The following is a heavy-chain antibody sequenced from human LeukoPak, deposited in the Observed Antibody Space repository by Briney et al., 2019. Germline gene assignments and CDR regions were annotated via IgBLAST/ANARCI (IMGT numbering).Heavy chain of an antibody. CDR3: ALNVGVNVLGWLDP. V-gene: IGHV3-30*14. Sequence: PGGSLRLSCAASGFTFSSYAMHWVRQAPGKGLEWVAVISYDGSNKYYADSVKGRFSISRDNSKNTLYLQMNSLRAEDTAMYYCALNVGVNVLGWLDPWGQGTLVTVSS. J-gene: IGHJ5*02. CDR2: ISYDGSNK. D-gene: IGHD1-26*01. CDR1: GFTFSSYA.